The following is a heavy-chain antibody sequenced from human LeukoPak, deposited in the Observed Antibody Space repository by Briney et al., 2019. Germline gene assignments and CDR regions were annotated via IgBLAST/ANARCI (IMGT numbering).Heavy chain of an antibody. D-gene: IGHD3-22*01. CDR2: IYPGDSDT. J-gene: IGHJ5*02. Sequence: GESLKISCKASGYSFTSYWIGWVRQMLGKGLEWMGIIYPGDSDTRYSPSFQGQVTISADKSISTAYLQWSSLKASDTAMYYCARAYDSSGYSLRHWFDPWGQGTLVTVSS. CDR1: GYSFTSYW. V-gene: IGHV5-51*01. CDR3: ARAYDSSGYSLRHWFDP.